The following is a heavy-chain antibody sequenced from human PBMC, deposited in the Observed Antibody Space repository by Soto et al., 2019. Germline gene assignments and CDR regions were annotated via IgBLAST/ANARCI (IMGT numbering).Heavy chain of an antibody. J-gene: IGHJ5*02. CDR3: TLAFITMVRGVIVP. Sequence: EVQLVESGGGLVEPGGSLTLSCAASGFTFSNAWMSWVRQAPGKGLEWVGRIKSKTGGGTTDYVAPVKGRFTISRDDSINKLSLQMNSLQTEDTAVYYCTLAFITMVRGVIVPWGQGTLVTVSS. V-gene: IGHV3-15*01. D-gene: IGHD3-10*01. CDR1: GFTFSNAW. CDR2: IKSKTGGGTT.